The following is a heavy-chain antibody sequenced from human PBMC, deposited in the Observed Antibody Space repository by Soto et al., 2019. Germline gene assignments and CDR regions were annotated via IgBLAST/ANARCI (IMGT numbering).Heavy chain of an antibody. Sequence: TRSLTCSVCNGSIGRVGYYWSWVRQHPGKGLEWIGYIYYSGSTYYNPSLKSRVTISVDTSKNQFSLKLSSVTAADTAVYYCARVFGFGGMDVWGQGTTVT. V-gene: IGHV4-31*03. CDR1: NGSIGRVGYY. D-gene: IGHD3-10*01. CDR3: ARVFGFGGMDV. J-gene: IGHJ6*02. CDR2: IYYSGST.